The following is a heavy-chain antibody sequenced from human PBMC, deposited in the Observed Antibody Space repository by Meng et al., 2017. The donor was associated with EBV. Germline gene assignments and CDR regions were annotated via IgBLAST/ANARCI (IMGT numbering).Heavy chain of an antibody. J-gene: IGHJ4*02. Sequence: PGVQVKVSCKATRYTFTGYYMHWVRQAPGQGLEWMGRINPNSGGTNYAQKFQGRVTMTRDTSISTAYMELSWLRSDDTAVYYCARVGIAVAGTGDYWGQGTLVTVSS. CDR3: ARVGIAVAGTGDY. CDR1: RYTFTGYY. V-gene: IGHV1-2*06. CDR2: INPNSGGT. D-gene: IGHD6-19*01.